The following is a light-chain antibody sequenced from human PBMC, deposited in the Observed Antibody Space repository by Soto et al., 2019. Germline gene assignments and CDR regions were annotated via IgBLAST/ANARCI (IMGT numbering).Light chain of an antibody. CDR1: QGISNY. V-gene: IGKV1-27*01. J-gene: IGKJ3*01. CDR3: QKYISAPFT. CDR2: AAS. Sequence: DIQMTQSPSSLSASVGDRVTITCRATQGISNYLAWYQQKPGKVPKLLIYAASTLQSGVPSRFSGSGSGTDFTLLINSLQPEDGATYYCQKYISAPFTFGPGTDVDIK.